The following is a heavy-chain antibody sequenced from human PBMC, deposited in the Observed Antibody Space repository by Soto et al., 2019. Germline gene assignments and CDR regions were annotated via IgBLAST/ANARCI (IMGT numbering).Heavy chain of an antibody. Sequence: SGTLSLTCAVSGGSLSSSSWWSWVRQPPGKTLEWLGEIFYSGSTKYNPSLNSRVTISADQSKNDFSLRLSSVTAADTAVYYCVHHGGVPYYHDFWGQGMLVTVSS. D-gene: IGHD2-8*01. CDR3: VHHGGVPYYHDF. V-gene: IGHV4-4*02. CDR2: IFYSGST. J-gene: IGHJ4*02. CDR1: GGSLSSSSW.